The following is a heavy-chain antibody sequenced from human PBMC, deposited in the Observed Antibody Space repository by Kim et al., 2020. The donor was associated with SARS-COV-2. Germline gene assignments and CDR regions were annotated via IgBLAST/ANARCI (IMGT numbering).Heavy chain of an antibody. D-gene: IGHD4-17*01. CDR2: ISGSSSYI. Sequence: GGSLRLSCAASGFTFSSYSMNWVRQAPGQGLEWVSSISGSSSYIYYADSVKGRFTISRDNAKNSLYLQMNSLRADDTAVYYCARDGDGGDYGDWFDPWGQGTLVTVSS. J-gene: IGHJ5*02. CDR1: GFTFSSYS. V-gene: IGHV3-21*06. CDR3: ARDGDGGDYGDWFDP.